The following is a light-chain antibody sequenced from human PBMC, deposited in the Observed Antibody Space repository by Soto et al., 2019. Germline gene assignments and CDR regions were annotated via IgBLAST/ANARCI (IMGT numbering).Light chain of an antibody. CDR3: CSYAGRSTFV. V-gene: IGLV2-23*03. Sequence: QSALTQPASVSASPGQSITISCTGTSTDVGGYNLVSWYQHHPGNAPKLIIFEGTKRPSGVSSRFSGSKSGNTASLTISGLQAEDEADYSCCSYAGRSTFVFGGGPKVTVL. CDR1: STDVGGYNL. J-gene: IGLJ2*01. CDR2: EGT.